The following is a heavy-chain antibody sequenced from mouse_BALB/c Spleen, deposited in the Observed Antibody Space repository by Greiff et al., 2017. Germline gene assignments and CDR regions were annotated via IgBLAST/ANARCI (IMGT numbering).Heavy chain of an antibody. CDR2: IYPGNGDT. J-gene: IGHJ2*01. V-gene: IGHV1-12*01. D-gene: IGHD1-1*02. CDR3: ARVVPLYYFDY. Sequence: QVQLQQPGAELVKPGASVKMSCKASGYTFTSYNMHWVKQTPGQGLEWIGAIYPGNGDTSYNQKFKGKATLTADKSSSTAYMQLSSLTSEDSAVYYCARVVPLYYFDYWGQGTTLTVSS. CDR1: GYTFTSYN.